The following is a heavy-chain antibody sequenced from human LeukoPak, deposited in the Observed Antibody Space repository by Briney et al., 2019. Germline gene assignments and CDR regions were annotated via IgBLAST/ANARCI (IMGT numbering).Heavy chain of an antibody. J-gene: IGHJ3*02. V-gene: IGHV4-59*08. CDR1: GGSISSHY. Sequence: PSETLSLTCTVSGGSISSHYWSWIRQPPGKGLEWIAYIYYTGTSNYNPSLKSRVTISVDTSKNQISLRLSSVTAADTAVYYCARQGIDAFDIGGQGTLVTVSS. CDR2: IYYTGTS. CDR3: ARQGIDAFDI.